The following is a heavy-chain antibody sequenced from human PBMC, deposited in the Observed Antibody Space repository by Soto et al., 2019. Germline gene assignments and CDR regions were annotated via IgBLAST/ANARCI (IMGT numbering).Heavy chain of an antibody. D-gene: IGHD3-22*01. Sequence: ASVKVSCKASGYTFTSYDINWVRRATGQGLEWMGWMNPNSGNTGYAQKFQGRVTMTRNTSISTAYMELSSLRSEDTAVYYCARYHPYYYDSSGYYYDYWGQGTLVTVSS. CDR3: ARYHPYYYDSSGYYYDY. CDR1: GYTFTSYD. CDR2: MNPNSGNT. V-gene: IGHV1-8*01. J-gene: IGHJ4*02.